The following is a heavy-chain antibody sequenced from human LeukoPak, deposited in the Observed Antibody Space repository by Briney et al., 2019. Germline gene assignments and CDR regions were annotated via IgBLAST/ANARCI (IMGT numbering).Heavy chain of an antibody. Sequence: PSETLSLTCTVSGDSISSRSYYWGWIRQPPGKGLEWIGKIYYGRNYKWNSSLKSRGTISVDTSKNQFSLKLSSVTAADTAVYYCARQPPKVPAATYCYYYMDVWGKGTTVTVSS. CDR1: GDSISSRSYY. J-gene: IGHJ6*03. CDR3: ARQPPKVPAATYCYYYMDV. V-gene: IGHV4-39*01. CDR2: IYYGRNY. D-gene: IGHD2-2*01.